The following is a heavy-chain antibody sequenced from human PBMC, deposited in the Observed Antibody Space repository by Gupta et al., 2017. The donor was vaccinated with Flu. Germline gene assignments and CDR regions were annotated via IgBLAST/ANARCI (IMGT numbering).Heavy chain of an antibody. CDR2: IYYTGST. CDR3: ARDLGAEFDY. V-gene: IGHV4-59*01. D-gene: IGHD3-16*01. Sequence: QVQLQESGPGLVKPSETLSLTCTVSGGSISPYYWSWIRQPPGKGLEWIGFIYYTGSTDYNPSIKSRVAISVDSSKNQFSLKLSSVTAADTAVYYCARDLGAEFDYWGQGTLVTVSS. J-gene: IGHJ4*02. CDR1: GGSISPYY.